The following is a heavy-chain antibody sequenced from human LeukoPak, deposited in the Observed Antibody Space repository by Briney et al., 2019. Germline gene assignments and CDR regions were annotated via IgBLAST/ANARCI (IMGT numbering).Heavy chain of an antibody. Sequence: GGSLRLSCAASGFTFSSYWMSWVRQAPGKGLEWVAVISYDGSNKYYADSVKGRFTISRDNSKNTLYLQMNSLRAEDTAVYYCARDGLELRSLDYWGQGTLVTVSS. CDR2: ISYDGSNK. J-gene: IGHJ4*02. V-gene: IGHV3-30*03. D-gene: IGHD1-7*01. CDR3: ARDGLELRSLDY. CDR1: GFTFSSYW.